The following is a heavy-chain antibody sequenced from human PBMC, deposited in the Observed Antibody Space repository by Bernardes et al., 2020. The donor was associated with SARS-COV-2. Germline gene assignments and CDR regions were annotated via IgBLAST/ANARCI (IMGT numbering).Heavy chain of an antibody. V-gene: IGHV4-4*02. Sequence: SETLSLTCVVSGGSISNNNWWSWVRQPPGKGLEWLGEIFHDGSTNFNPSLRSRVAISIDKSKNQFSLSLISVTAADTAKYFCARNFRQKFDYWGQGTPVNVSS. CDR2: IFHDGST. D-gene: IGHD3-3*01. CDR1: GGSISNNNW. CDR3: ARNFRQKFDY. J-gene: IGHJ4*02.